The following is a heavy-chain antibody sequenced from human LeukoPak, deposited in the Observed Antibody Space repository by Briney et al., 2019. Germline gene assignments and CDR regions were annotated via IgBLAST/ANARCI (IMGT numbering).Heavy chain of an antibody. Sequence: GGSLRLSCAASGFTFDDYAMHWVRHAPGKGLEWVSGISWNSGSIGYADSVKGRFTISRDNAKNSLYLQMNSLRAEDTALYYCAKGSGIAVAGSLDYWGQGTLVTVSS. J-gene: IGHJ4*02. D-gene: IGHD6-19*01. V-gene: IGHV3-9*01. CDR1: GFTFDDYA. CDR2: ISWNSGSI. CDR3: AKGSGIAVAGSLDY.